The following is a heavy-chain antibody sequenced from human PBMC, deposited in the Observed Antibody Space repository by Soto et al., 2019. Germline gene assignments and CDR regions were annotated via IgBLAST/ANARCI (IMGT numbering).Heavy chain of an antibody. D-gene: IGHD3-10*01. CDR2: INHSGST. Sequence: QVQLQQWGAGLLKPSETLSLTCAVYGGSFSGYYWSWIRQPPGKGLEWIGEINHSGSTNYNPSLKSRVTISVDTSKNQFSRKLSSVTAADTAVYYWARGFGRRSSHANWFDPWGQGTLVTVSS. J-gene: IGHJ5*02. CDR3: ARGFGRRSSHANWFDP. V-gene: IGHV4-34*01. CDR1: GGSFSGYY.